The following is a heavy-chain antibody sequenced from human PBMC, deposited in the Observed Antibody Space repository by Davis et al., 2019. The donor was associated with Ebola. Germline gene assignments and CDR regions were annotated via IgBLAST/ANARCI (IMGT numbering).Heavy chain of an antibody. D-gene: IGHD2-15*01. CDR2: IGTAGDT. Sequence: GGSLRLSCAASGFTFSSYDMHWVRQATGKGLEWVSAIGTAGDTYYPGSVKDRFTISRENAKNSLYLQMNSLRAEDTAVYYCARERVVVAATPSDRGYYYYYGMDVWGQGTTVTVSS. V-gene: IGHV3-13*01. CDR3: ARERVVVAATPSDRGYYYYYGMDV. CDR1: GFTFSSYD. J-gene: IGHJ6*02.